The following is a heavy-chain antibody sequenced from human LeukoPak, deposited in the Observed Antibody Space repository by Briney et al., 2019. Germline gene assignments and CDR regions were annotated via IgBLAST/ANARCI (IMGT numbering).Heavy chain of an antibody. Sequence: SQTLSLTCAISGDSVSSNSAAWNWIRQSPSRGLEWLGRTYYRSKWYNDYAVSVKSRITINPDTSKNQFSLQLNSVTPEDTAVYYCARVMITFGGVIAGLYYFDYWGQGTLVTV. CDR2: TYYRSKWYN. D-gene: IGHD3-16*02. CDR1: GDSVSSNSAA. J-gene: IGHJ4*02. V-gene: IGHV6-1*01. CDR3: ARVMITFGGVIAGLYYFDY.